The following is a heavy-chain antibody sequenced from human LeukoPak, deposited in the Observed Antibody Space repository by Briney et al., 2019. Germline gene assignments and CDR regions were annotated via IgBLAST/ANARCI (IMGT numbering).Heavy chain of an antibody. J-gene: IGHJ4*02. V-gene: IGHV4-59*08. CDR1: GGSLSNYY. D-gene: IGHD2-15*01. Sequence: KTSETLSLTCTVSGGSLSNYYWSWIRQPPGKGLEWIEYIFFSGTTTYNPSLNSRVTISVDTSKNQFSLRLTSVTAADTAVYYCARHERLGYCSGGSCYFYSFDYWGQGTLVTVSS. CDR2: IFFSGTT. CDR3: ARHERLGYCSGGSCYFYSFDY.